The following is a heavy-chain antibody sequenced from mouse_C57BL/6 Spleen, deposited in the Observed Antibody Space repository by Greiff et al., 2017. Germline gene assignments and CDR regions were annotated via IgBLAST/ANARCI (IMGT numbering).Heavy chain of an antibody. V-gene: IGHV1-82*01. CDR2: IYPGDGDT. D-gene: IGHD2-5*01. Sequence: QVQLKESGPELVKPGASVKISCKASGYAFSSSWMNWVKQRPGKGLEWIGRIYPGDGDTNYNGKFKGKATLTADKSSSTAYMQLSSLTSEDSAVXFCARTVYYSNYGWYFDVWGTGTTVTVSS. CDR3: ARTVYYSNYGWYFDV. CDR1: GYAFSSSW. J-gene: IGHJ1*03.